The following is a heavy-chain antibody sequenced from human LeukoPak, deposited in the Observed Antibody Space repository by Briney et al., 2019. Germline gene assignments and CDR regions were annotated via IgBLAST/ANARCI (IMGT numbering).Heavy chain of an antibody. Sequence: PGGSLRLSCAASGFTFSGYWMTWVRQAPGTGLEWGTYMNEGGSEIYYLASVKGRYTNSRDNGKNPLYLQMNSLRVEDTAVYYGARGVYAFDVWGQGTMVTVS. CDR3: ARGVYAFDV. D-gene: IGHD6-6*01. CDR2: MNEGGSEI. V-gene: IGHV3-7*01. J-gene: IGHJ3*01. CDR1: GFTFSGYW.